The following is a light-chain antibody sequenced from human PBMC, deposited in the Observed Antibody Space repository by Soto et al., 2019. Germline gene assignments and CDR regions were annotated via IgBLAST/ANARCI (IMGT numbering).Light chain of an antibody. V-gene: IGKV1-5*03. J-gene: IGKJ1*01. CDR2: KAF. CDR1: QSISDW. Sequence: DIQMTQSPSTLSASVGDKVTITCRASQSISDWLAWYQQKPGKAPKLLIYKAFSLESGVPSRFSGSGSGTEFTLIITSLQPDDFATYYCQQFKSYPWTFGQGTKVEIK. CDR3: QQFKSYPWT.